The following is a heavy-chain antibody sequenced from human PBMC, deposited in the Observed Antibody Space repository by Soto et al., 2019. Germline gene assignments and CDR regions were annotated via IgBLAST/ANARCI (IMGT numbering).Heavy chain of an antibody. CDR3: AKDLGRYFDWLLVRAIHYDMDV. CDR1: GFTFSSCA. V-gene: IGHV3-23*01. D-gene: IGHD3-9*01. J-gene: IGHJ6*02. CDR2: ISGSGGST. Sequence: GGSLRLSCAASGFTFSSCAMSWVRQAPGKGLEWVSAISGSGGSTYYADSVKGRFTISRDNSKNTLYLQMNSLRAEDTAVYYCAKDLGRYFDWLLVRAIHYDMDVWGQGTTVTVSS.